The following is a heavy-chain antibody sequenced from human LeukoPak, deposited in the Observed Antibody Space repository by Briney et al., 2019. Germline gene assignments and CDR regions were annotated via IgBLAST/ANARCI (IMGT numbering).Heavy chain of an antibody. Sequence: GGSLRLSCAASGFTFSSYSMNWVRQAPGKGLEWVSSISSSGSYIYYADSVKGRFTFSRDNAKNSLYLQMNSLRAEDTAVYYCARVEEDIVVVPGFDYWGQGTLVTVSS. D-gene: IGHD2-2*01. CDR2: ISSSGSYI. J-gene: IGHJ4*02. V-gene: IGHV3-21*01. CDR1: GFTFSSYS. CDR3: ARVEEDIVVVPGFDY.